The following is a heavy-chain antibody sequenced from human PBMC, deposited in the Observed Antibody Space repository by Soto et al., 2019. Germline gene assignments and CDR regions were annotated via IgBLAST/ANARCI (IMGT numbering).Heavy chain of an antibody. CDR1: GYTFSTYE. CDR3: ARGGGATFTHYYYYMDV. J-gene: IGHJ6*03. D-gene: IGHD1-26*01. CDR2: INGGNGKS. V-gene: IGHV1-3*01. Sequence: QVQLVQSGAEVKKPGASVKVSCEASGYTFSTYEMHWVRQAPGQRPEWMGWINGGNGKSKYSETLQGRVTFTRDTSASTAYMELPSLRSEDTAAYYWARGGGATFTHYYYYMDVWGTGTTVTVSS.